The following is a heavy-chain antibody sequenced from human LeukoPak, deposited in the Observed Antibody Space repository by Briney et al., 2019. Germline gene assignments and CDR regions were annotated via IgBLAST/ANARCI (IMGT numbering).Heavy chain of an antibody. Sequence: PSETLSLTCTVYGGSISSSSYYWSWIRQSPGKGLEWIGYIYHTGSTSYSPSLKSRVTISADTSQNQFSLKLSSVTAADTAVYYCASRKLGNDYWGQGTLVTVSS. V-gene: IGHV4-61*01. CDR1: GGSISSSSYY. CDR3: ASRKLGNDY. D-gene: IGHD7-27*01. J-gene: IGHJ4*02. CDR2: IYHTGST.